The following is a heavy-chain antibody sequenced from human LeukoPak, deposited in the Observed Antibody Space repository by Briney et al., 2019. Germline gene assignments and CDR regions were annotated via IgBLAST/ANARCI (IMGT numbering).Heavy chain of an antibody. J-gene: IGHJ6*02. D-gene: IGHD3-16*01. CDR3: ARGGGLDV. CDR2: INHNGNVN. V-gene: IGHV3-7*03. CDR1: GFTFSSYS. Sequence: PGGALRLSCAASGFTFSSYSRNWARQAPGKGLELVASINHNGNVNYYVDSVKGRFTISRDNAKNSLYLQMSNLRAEDTAVYFCARGGGLDVWGQGATVTVSS.